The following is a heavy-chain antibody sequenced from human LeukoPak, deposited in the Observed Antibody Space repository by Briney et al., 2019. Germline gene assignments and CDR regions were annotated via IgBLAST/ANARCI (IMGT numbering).Heavy chain of an antibody. D-gene: IGHD3-22*01. CDR3: ARDRGYDSSGYYYFDD. J-gene: IGHJ4*02. Sequence: GGTLRLSCAASGFTFSRFWMSCVRQAPGKGQEWVASIKQDGSEKYYADSVKGRFTISRDNAKNSLYLQMNSLRAEDTAVYYCARDRGYDSSGYYYFDDWGQGTLVTVSS. V-gene: IGHV3-7*01. CDR2: IKQDGSEK. CDR1: GFTFSRFW.